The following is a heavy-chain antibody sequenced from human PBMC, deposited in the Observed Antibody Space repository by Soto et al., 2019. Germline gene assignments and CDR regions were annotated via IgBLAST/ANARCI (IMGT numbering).Heavy chain of an antibody. CDR1: GGSVSNGMYY. J-gene: IGHJ5*02. Sequence: PSETLSLTCTVSGGSVSNGMYYWSWIRQPPGKGLEWIGNVYFTGTTIYNPSLKSRVTMSVDTYKDQFFLKLTSVTAADTAVYYCTREQSDDNYFDPWGQGTLVTAPQ. CDR3: TREQSDDNYFDP. CDR2: VYFTGTT. V-gene: IGHV4-61*01. D-gene: IGHD6-19*01.